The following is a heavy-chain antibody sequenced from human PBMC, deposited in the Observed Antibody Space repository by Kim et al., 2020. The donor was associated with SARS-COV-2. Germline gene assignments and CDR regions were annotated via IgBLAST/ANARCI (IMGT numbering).Heavy chain of an antibody. CDR3: ARDGGSYYFDY. D-gene: IGHD1-26*01. CDR1: GGSISSYY. CDR2: IYYSGST. V-gene: IGHV4-59*01. J-gene: IGHJ4*02. Sequence: SETLSLTCTVSGGSISSYYWSWIRQPPGKGLEWIGYIYYSGSTNYNPSLKSRVTISIDTSKNQFSLKLSSVTAADTAVYYCARDGGSYYFDYWGQGTLVTVSS.